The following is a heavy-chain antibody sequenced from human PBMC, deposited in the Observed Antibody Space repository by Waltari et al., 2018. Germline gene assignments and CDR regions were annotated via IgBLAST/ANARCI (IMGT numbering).Heavy chain of an antibody. J-gene: IGHJ6*03. CDR1: GYSFTSHY. Sequence: QVQVVQSGAEVKKPGASVKLSCKASGYSFTSHYMHWVRQAPGQGLEWMGRIDPGGGFTRYAQKFQCRLTMTSDTSTNTVYMELSSLRSGDTAVYFCARDGYYDILTGGTYYMDVWGKGTTVTVSS. CDR2: IDPGGGFT. D-gene: IGHD3-9*01. V-gene: IGHV1-46*01. CDR3: ARDGYYDILTGGTYYMDV.